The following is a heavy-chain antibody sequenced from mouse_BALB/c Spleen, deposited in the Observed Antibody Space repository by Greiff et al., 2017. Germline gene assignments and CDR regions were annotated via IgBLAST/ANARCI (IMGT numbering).Heavy chain of an antibody. D-gene: IGHD2-14*01. CDR2: IRNKANGYTT. Sequence: EVKLVESGGGLVQPGGSLRLSCATSGFTFTDYYMSWVRQPPGKALEWLGFIRNKANGYTTEYSASVKGRFTISRDNSQSILYLQMNTLRAEDSATYYCARGGGTYAMDSWGQGTSVTVSS. J-gene: IGHJ4*01. V-gene: IGHV7-3*02. CDR3: ARGGGTYAMDS. CDR1: GFTFTDYY.